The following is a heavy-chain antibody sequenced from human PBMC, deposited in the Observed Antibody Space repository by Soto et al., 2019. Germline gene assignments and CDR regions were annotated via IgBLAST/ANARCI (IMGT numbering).Heavy chain of an antibody. CDR1: GGSISTYY. J-gene: IGHJ6*03. CDR2: MYYSGST. CDR3: ARVGHCTNGVCYGHYYYYMDV. V-gene: IGHV4-59*01. D-gene: IGHD2-8*01. Sequence: SETLSLTCTVSGGSISTYYWSWIRQPPGKGLEWIGYMYYSGSTNYNPSLKSRVTISVETCKNQFSLKLSPVIAADTAVYYCARVGHCTNGVCYGHYYYYMDVWGKGTTVTVSS.